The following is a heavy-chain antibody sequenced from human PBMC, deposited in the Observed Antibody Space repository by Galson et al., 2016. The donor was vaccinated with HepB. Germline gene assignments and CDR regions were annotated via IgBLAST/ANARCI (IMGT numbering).Heavy chain of an antibody. CDR1: GFTVSRTY. CDR3: ARAYDFWSGRYYYAMDV. CDR2: IYSADTGGTT. J-gene: IGHJ6*02. D-gene: IGHD3-3*01. Sequence: SLRLSCAASGFTVSRTYMTWVRQAPGKGLEWVSVIYSADTGGTTYYADSVKGRFTLSRHNSKNTLYLQMNSLRHEDTAVYYCARAYDFWSGRYYYAMDVWGQGTTVTVS. V-gene: IGHV3-53*04.